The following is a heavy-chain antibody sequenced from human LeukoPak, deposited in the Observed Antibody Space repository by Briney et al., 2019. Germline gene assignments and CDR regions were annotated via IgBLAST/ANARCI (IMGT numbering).Heavy chain of an antibody. CDR3: ARAPPPLDSSGFDY. D-gene: IGHD6-19*01. CDR2: IYYSRNT. V-gene: IGHV4-59*01. J-gene: IGHJ4*02. Sequence: PSETLSLTCTVSGGSISGYYWSWIRQPPGKGLEWIGYIYYSRNTNYNPSLKSRVTISLDTSKNQLSLKLRSVAAADTAVYYCARAPPPLDSSGFDYWGQGTLVTVSS. CDR1: GGSISGYY.